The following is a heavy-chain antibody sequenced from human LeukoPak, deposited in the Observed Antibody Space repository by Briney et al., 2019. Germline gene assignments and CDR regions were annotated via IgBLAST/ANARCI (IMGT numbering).Heavy chain of an antibody. CDR1: GCTFTSYG. J-gene: IGHJ5*02. CDR2: ISAYNGNT. V-gene: IGHV1-18*01. CDR3: ARGHYGDYPEPYNWFDP. Sequence: ASVKVSCKASGCTFTSYGISWVRQAPGQGLEWMGWISAYNGNTNYAQKLQGRVTMTTDTSTSTAYMELRSLRSDDTAVYYCARGHYGDYPEPYNWFDPWGQGTLVTVSS. D-gene: IGHD4-17*01.